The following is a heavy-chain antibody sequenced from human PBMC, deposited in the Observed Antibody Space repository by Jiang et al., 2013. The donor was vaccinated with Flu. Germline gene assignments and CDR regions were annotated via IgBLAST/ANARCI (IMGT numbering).Heavy chain of an antibody. CDR3: ARDKTTSWTTDY. J-gene: IGHJ4*02. V-gene: IGHV1-46*01. CDR1: GYTFISHH. CDR2: ISPSGDST. D-gene: IGHD2-2*01. Sequence: GAEVKKPGASVKFSCKASGYTFISHHMHWVRQAPGQGLEWMGVISPSGDSTSYAQKFQGRVTMTRDTSTSTDFMELSSLRSDDTAVYYCARDKTTSWTTDYWGQGTLVTVSS.